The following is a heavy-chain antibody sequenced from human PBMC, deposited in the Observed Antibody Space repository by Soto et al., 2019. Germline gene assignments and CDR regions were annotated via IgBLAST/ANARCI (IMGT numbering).Heavy chain of an antibody. CDR3: ARAAGRNDAFDI. V-gene: IGHV4-31*03. CDR2: IYYSGST. CDR1: GGSISSGGYY. D-gene: IGHD6-13*01. J-gene: IGHJ3*02. Sequence: PSETLSLTYTVSGGSISSGGYYWSWIRQHPGKGLEWIGYIYYSGSTYYNPSLKSRVTISVDTSKNQFSLKLSSVTAADTAVYYCARAAGRNDAFDIWGQGTMVTVSS.